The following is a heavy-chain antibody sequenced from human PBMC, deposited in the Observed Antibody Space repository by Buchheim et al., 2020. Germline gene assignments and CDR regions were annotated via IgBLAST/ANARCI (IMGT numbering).Heavy chain of an antibody. J-gene: IGHJ4*02. V-gene: IGHV4-34*01. CDR1: CGSFSDYV. CDR3: ASARTGWYPMGI. CDR2: INHSGIT. Sequence: QVQLQQWGAGLLKPWETLSLTCAVYCGSFSDYVWNWIRQPPGKGLEWIGEINHSGITKYNPSLKSRVTISVDRSKNQFSFKLTSVTAADTAVYYCASARTGWYPMGIGDQGTL. D-gene: IGHD6-19*01.